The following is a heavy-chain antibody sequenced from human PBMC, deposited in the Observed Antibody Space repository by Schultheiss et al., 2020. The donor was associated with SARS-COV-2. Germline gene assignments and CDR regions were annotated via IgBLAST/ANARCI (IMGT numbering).Heavy chain of an antibody. CDR2: INTNTGNP. J-gene: IGHJ5*02. D-gene: IGHD1-1*01. CDR3: ARGRYNWNGYWFDP. V-gene: IGHV7-4-1*02. CDR1: GYTFTSYG. Sequence: ASVKVSCKASGYTFTSYGISWVRQAPGQGLEWMGWINTNTGNPTYAQGFTGRFVFSLDTSVSTAYLQISSLKAEDTAVYYCARGRYNWNGYWFDPWGQGTLVTVSS.